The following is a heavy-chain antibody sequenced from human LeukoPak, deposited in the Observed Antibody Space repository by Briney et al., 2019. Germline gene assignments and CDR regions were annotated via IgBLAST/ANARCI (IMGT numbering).Heavy chain of an antibody. CDR3: ARELRGGDCYDY. Sequence: ASVKVSCKASGYTFTGYYMHWVLQAPGQGLEWMGRINPNSGGTNYAQKFQGRVTMTRDTSISTAYMELSRLRSDDTAVYYCARELRGGDCYDYWGQGTLVTVSS. D-gene: IGHD2-21*02. CDR2: INPNSGGT. J-gene: IGHJ4*02. V-gene: IGHV1-2*06. CDR1: GYTFTGYY.